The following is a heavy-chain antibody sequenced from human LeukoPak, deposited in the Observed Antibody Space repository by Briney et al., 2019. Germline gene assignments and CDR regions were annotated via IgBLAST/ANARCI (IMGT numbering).Heavy chain of an antibody. V-gene: IGHV3-33*01. CDR2: ICTDGINK. D-gene: IGHD1-26*01. J-gene: IGHJ3*02. CDR1: GFTFSNYG. CDR3: ATGATSGSEAFDI. Sequence: PGRSLRLSCAASGFTFSNYGMHWVRQAPGKGLEWVAVICTDGINKYYADSVKGRFTISRDNSKNTLFLQMNSLRAEDTAVYYCATGATSGSEAFDIWGQGTMVTVSS.